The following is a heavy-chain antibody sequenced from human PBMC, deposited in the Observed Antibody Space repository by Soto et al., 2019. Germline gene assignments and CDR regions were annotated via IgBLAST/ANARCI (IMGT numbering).Heavy chain of an antibody. Sequence: QVQLVQSGAEVKKPGSSVKVSCKASGGTFSSYAISWVRQAPGQGLEWMGGIIPIFGTANYAQKFQGRVTITADESTSTAYMELSSLSAEDTAVYYCVSAQQQLVRYFDYWGQGTLVTVSS. V-gene: IGHV1-69*12. CDR1: GGTFSSYA. CDR2: IIPIFGTA. CDR3: VSAQQQLVRYFDY. D-gene: IGHD6-13*01. J-gene: IGHJ4*02.